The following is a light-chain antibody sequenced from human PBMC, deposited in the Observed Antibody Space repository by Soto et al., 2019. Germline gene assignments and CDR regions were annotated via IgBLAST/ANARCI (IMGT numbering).Light chain of an antibody. CDR1: QSITNR. J-gene: IGKJ1*01. V-gene: IGKV1-5*03. Sequence: DIQMTQSPSTLSASVGDRVTITCRASQSITNRLAWYQQTPGKAPKLLIFKASTSQSGVPSNFGGSGSGTEFTLTISSLQPGDFATYYCQQYYNYPLTFDQGTKVDI. CDR3: QQYYNYPLT. CDR2: KAS.